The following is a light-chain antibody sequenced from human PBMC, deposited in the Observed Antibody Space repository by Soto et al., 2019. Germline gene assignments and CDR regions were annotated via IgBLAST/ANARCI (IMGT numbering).Light chain of an antibody. CDR3: QQYAGSPLLT. CDR1: QNVSSSY. CDR2: GAS. J-gene: IGKJ4*01. Sequence: EFVLTQSPGTLSLSPGERATLSCRTSQNVSSSYLAWYQQKPGQAPRLPIYGASSRATGIPDRISGCGSGTDVTVSIRRLEPEDFAVYYCQQYAGSPLLTFGGGTKVDIK. V-gene: IGKV3-20*01.